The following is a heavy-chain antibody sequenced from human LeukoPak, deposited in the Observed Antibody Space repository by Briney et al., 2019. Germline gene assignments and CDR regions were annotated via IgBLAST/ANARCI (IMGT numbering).Heavy chain of an antibody. CDR3: ARDRVAGYQLLYDAFDI. CDR1: GYTFTGYY. CDR2: IIPIFGTA. V-gene: IGHV1-69*13. D-gene: IGHD2-2*02. Sequence: SVKVSCKASGYTFTGYYIHWVRQAPGQGLEWMGGIIPIFGTANYAQKFQGRVTITADESTSTAYMELSSLRSEDTAVYYCARDRVAGYQLLYDAFDIWGQGTMVTVSS. J-gene: IGHJ3*02.